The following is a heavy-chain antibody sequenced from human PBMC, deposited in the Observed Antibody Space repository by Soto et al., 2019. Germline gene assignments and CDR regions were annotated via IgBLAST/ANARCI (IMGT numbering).Heavy chain of an antibody. V-gene: IGHV1-2*02. CDR1: GYTVTGYY. Sequence: ASVKVYCKASGYTVTGYYMHWVRQAPGQGLEWMGWINPNSGGTNYAQKFQGRVTMTRDTSVSTAYMELSRLRSDETAVYYRARDQYTSIPAAIIQGGLSYYYGMDVWGQGTTVTVSS. D-gene: IGHD2-2*01. J-gene: IGHJ6*02. CDR3: ARDQYTSIPAAIIQGGLSYYYGMDV. CDR2: INPNSGGT.